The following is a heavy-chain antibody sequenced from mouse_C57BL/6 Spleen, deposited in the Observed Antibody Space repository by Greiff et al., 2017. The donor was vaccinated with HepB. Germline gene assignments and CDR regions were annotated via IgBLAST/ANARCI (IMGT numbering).Heavy chain of an antibody. D-gene: IGHD1-1*01. V-gene: IGHV1-82*01. Sequence: QVQLKESGPELVKPGASVKISCKASGYAFSSSWMNWVKQRPGKGLEWIGRIYPGDGDTNYNGKFKGKATLTADKSSSTAYMQLSILTSEYSAVYFCARPFITTVVATNFDVWGTGTTVTVSS. CDR1: GYAFSSSW. CDR2: IYPGDGDT. J-gene: IGHJ1*03. CDR3: ARPFITTVVATNFDV.